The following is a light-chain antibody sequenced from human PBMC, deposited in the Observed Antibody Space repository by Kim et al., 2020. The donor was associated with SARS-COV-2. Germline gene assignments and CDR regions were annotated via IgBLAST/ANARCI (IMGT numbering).Light chain of an antibody. J-gene: IGKJ1*01. V-gene: IGKV3-15*01. CDR3: QQYDDWPPWT. Sequence: GERANIDSRASQSVSSNGEGYKQKPGQAPRLLIYGAYTRATGIPDRFSGSGSGTEFTLNNRRLKSEDLAVYHGQQYDDWPPWTFGQGTKVDIK. CDR1: QSVSSN. CDR2: GAY.